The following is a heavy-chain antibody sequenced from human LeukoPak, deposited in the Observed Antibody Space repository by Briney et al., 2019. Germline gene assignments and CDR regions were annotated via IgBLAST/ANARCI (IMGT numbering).Heavy chain of an antibody. Sequence: SETLSRTCTVSGGSISSYYWSWIRQPPGKGLEWIGYIYYTGSTNYNPSLKSRVTISVDTSKNQFSLKLSSVTAADTAVYYCARIAAAGTYFDYWGQGTLVTVSS. D-gene: IGHD6-13*01. J-gene: IGHJ4*02. CDR3: ARIAAAGTYFDY. V-gene: IGHV4-59*01. CDR1: GGSISSYY. CDR2: IYYTGST.